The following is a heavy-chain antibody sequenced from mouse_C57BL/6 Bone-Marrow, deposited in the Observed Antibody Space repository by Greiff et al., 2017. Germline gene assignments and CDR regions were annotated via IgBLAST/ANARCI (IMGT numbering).Heavy chain of an antibody. CDR1: GYSITSGFY. D-gene: IGHD1-1*01. CDR3: ARFITTMGDY. Sequence: EVKLMESGPGLVKPSQSLSLTCSVTGYSITSGFYWNWIRQFPGNKLEWMGYISYDGINNYNPSLKNRISITRDTSKNQFFLKLNSVTTEDTATYYCARFITTMGDYWGQGTSLTVSS. J-gene: IGHJ2*03. V-gene: IGHV3-6*01. CDR2: ISYDGIN.